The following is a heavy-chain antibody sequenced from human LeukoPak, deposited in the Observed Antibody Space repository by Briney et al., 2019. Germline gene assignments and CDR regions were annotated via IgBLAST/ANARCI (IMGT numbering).Heavy chain of an antibody. CDR1: GFTFSSYW. CDR3: ARDPAYGSGSYVFDY. CDR2: INSDGSST. V-gene: IGHV3-74*01. J-gene: IGHJ4*02. D-gene: IGHD3-10*01. Sequence: GGSLRLSCAASGFTFSSYWMHWVRQAPGKGLVWVSRINSDGSSTSYADSVKGRFTISRDNAKNTLYLQMNSLRAEDTAVYYCARDPAYGSGSYVFDYWGQGTLVTVSS.